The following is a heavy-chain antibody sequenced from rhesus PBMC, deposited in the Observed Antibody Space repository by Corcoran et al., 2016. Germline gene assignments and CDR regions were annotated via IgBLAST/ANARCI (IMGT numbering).Heavy chain of an antibody. J-gene: IGHJ4*01. Sequence: QLQLQESGPGLVKPSETLSFTCAVSGGSISDSYRWSWIRQPPGKELEWIGYIYGRSPRTNYTPSIKSRVTISKDTTKTQFSLKRSSVTAADTAVYYCASGPYSSGYDYGGQGVLVTVSS. V-gene: IGHV4S10*01. CDR2: IYGRSPRT. CDR1: GGSISDSYR. CDR3: ASGPYSSGYDY. D-gene: IGHD6-31*01.